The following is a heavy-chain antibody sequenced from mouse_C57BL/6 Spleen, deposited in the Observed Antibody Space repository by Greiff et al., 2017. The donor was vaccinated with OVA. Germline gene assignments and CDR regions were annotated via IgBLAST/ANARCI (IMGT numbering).Heavy chain of an antibody. CDR3: TTREDSNAFAY. D-gene: IGHD2-5*01. CDR2: IDPEDGDT. CDR1: GFNFKDYY. V-gene: IGHV14-1*01. Sequence: EVQLQQSGAELVRPGASVKLSCTASGFNFKDYYMHWVKQRPEQGLEWIGRIDPEDGDTEYAPKFQGKATMTADTSSNTAYLQLSSLTSEDTAVYYCTTREDSNAFAYWGQGTLVTVSA. J-gene: IGHJ3*01.